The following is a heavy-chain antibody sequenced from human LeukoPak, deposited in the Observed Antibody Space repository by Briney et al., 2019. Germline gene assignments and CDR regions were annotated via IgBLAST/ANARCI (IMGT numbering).Heavy chain of an antibody. CDR3: ATPRDEVGASKWYFDL. CDR2: IIPIFGTA. V-gene: IGHV1-69*06. Sequence: SVKVSCKASGGTFSSYAISWVRQAPGQGLEWMGGIIPIFGTANYAQKFQGRVTVTADKSTSTAYMELSSLRSEDTAVYYCATPRDEVGASKWYFDLWGRGTLVTVSS. J-gene: IGHJ2*01. D-gene: IGHD1-26*01. CDR1: GGTFSSYA.